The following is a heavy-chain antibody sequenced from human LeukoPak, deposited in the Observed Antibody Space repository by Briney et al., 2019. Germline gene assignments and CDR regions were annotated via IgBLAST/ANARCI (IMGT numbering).Heavy chain of an antibody. CDR1: GFTFSSYA. V-gene: IGHV3-15*01. Sequence: GRSLRHSCAASGFTFSSYAMHWVRQAPGKGLEWVGRIKSKTDGGTTDYAAPVKGRFTISRDDSKNTLYLQMNSLKTEDTAVYYCTTYYYYDSSGYSRIFDYWGQGTLVTVSS. D-gene: IGHD3-22*01. CDR3: TTYYYYDSSGYSRIFDY. J-gene: IGHJ4*02. CDR2: IKSKTDGGTT.